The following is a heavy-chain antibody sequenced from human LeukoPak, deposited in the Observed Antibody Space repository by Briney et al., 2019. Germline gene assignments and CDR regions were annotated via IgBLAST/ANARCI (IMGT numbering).Heavy chain of an antibody. Sequence: PSETLSLTCTVSGGSISSYYWSWIRQPPGKGLEWIGYIYYSGSTYYNPSLKSRVTISVDTSKNQFSLKLSSVTAADTAVYYCARGVVPAAIAFDYWGQGTLVTVSS. D-gene: IGHD2-2*01. V-gene: IGHV4-59*08. CDR2: IYYSGST. CDR1: GGSISSYY. CDR3: ARGVVPAAIAFDY. J-gene: IGHJ4*02.